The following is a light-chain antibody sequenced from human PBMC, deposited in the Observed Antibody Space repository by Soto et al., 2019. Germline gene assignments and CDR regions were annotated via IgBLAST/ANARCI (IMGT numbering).Light chain of an antibody. Sequence: QSVLTQPPSASGTPGQRVTISCSGSSSNIGSNYVYWYQQLPGTAPKLLIYRNNQRPSGFPDRFSGSKSGTSASLAISGLRSEDEADYYCAAWDDSLSGWAFGGGTKVTVL. J-gene: IGLJ3*02. CDR1: SSNIGSNY. V-gene: IGLV1-47*01. CDR2: RNN. CDR3: AAWDDSLSGWA.